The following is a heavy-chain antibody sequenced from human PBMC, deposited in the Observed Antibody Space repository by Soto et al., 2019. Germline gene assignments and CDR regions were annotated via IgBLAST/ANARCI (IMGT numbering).Heavy chain of an antibody. D-gene: IGHD2-21*02. Sequence: GGSLRLSCAASGFNFNNFGMNWFRQAPGKGLEWVSSIRTSSTYIYYAESVKGRFTISRDNAKKSLYLEMNRLGVEDTAVYYCARDRAPFRGGDCGLVDVWGQGTSVTVSS. J-gene: IGHJ6*02. V-gene: IGHV3-21*01. CDR2: IRTSSTYI. CDR3: ARDRAPFRGGDCGLVDV. CDR1: GFNFNNFG.